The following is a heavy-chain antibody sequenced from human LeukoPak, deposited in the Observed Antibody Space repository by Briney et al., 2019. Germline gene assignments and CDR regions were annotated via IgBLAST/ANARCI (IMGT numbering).Heavy chain of an antibody. Sequence: EASVTVSCKASGYTFTGYYMHWVRQAPGQGLEWMGWINPNSGGTNYAQKFQGRVTMTRDTSISTAYMELGRLRSDDTAVYYCARTTEGGYTYDYFYYYYMDVWGKGTTVTISS. CDR1: GYTFTGYY. CDR3: ARTTEGGYTYDYFYYYYMDV. D-gene: IGHD5-18*01. V-gene: IGHV1-2*02. J-gene: IGHJ6*03. CDR2: INPNSGGT.